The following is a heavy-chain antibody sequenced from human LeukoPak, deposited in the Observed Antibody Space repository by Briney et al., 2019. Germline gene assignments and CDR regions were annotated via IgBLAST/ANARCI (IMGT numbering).Heavy chain of an antibody. CDR1: GVTFSSYA. CDR3: ARARLRAHDAFDI. CDR2: ISGSGGST. D-gene: IGHD1-26*01. V-gene: IGHV3-23*01. J-gene: IGHJ3*02. Sequence: GGSLRLSCAASGVTFSSYAMSWGRQAPGKGLEWVSAISGSGGSTYYADSVKGGFTISRENSKNTLYLQMNSLRADDTAVYYCARARLRAHDAFDIWGQGTMVTVSS.